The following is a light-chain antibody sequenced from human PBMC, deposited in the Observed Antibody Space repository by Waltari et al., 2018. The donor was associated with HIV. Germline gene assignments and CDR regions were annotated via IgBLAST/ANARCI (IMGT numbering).Light chain of an antibody. V-gene: IGLV3-1*01. CDR3: QAWDSSILYV. J-gene: IGLJ1*01. Sequence: SYELTQTPSVSVSPGPTASITCSGDKLGDKYACWYQQKPGQSPVLVIYQDSKRPSGIPERFSGSNSGNTATLTISGTQAMDEADYYCQAWDSSILYVFGTGTKVTVL. CDR2: QDS. CDR1: KLGDKY.